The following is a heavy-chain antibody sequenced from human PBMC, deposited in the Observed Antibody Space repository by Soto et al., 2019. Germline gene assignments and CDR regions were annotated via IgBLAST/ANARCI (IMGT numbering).Heavy chain of an antibody. D-gene: IGHD3-3*01. Sequence: PSQTLSLTCAISGDSVSSNSAAWNWIRQSPSRGLEWLGRTYYRSKWYNDYAVSVKSRITINPDTSKNQFSLQLNSVTPEDTAVYYCARDRSLGRDFWSGYYTYYYGMDVWGQGTTVIVSS. V-gene: IGHV6-1*01. J-gene: IGHJ6*02. CDR1: GDSVSSNSAA. CDR2: TYYRSKWYN. CDR3: ARDRSLGRDFWSGYYTYYYGMDV.